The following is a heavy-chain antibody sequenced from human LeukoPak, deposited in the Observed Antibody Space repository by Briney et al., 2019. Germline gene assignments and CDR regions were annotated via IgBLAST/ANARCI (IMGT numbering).Heavy chain of an antibody. Sequence: ASVKVSCKTSGYTFSSHSMNWVRQAPGQGLEWLGWISPYNGNTKYAQKIQGRATMTTDTSTSTAYMELRSLRSDDTAVYYCARGVDSSGWYPYYYGMDVWAKGPRSPSP. J-gene: IGHJ6*02. CDR3: ARGVDSSGWYPYYYGMDV. D-gene: IGHD6-19*01. CDR1: GYTFSSHS. CDR2: ISPYNGNT. V-gene: IGHV1-18*01.